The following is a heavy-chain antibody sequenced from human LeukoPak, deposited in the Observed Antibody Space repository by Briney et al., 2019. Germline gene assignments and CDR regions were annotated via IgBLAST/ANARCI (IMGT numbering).Heavy chain of an antibody. CDR2: INHSRST. Sequence: SETLSLTCAVYGGSFSGYYWSWIRQPPGKGLEWIGEINHSRSTNYNPSLKSRVTISVDTSKNQLSLKLSSVTAADTAVYYGTAGTNWFDPWGQGTLVTVSS. V-gene: IGHV4-34*01. J-gene: IGHJ5*02. CDR1: GGSFSGYY. CDR3: TAGTNWFDP. D-gene: IGHD6-13*01.